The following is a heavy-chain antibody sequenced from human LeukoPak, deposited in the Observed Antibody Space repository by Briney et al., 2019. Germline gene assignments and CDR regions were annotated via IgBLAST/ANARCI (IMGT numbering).Heavy chain of an antibody. CDR3: ARDQYDTWSRRGNFDS. CDR1: GFTFGKYC. Sequence: PGGSLRLSCVASGFTFGKYCMSWVRQAPGKGLEWVANIKLDGSEKNYVDSVKGRFTISRDNTKNSLYLQMNSLRAEDTAVFYCARDQYDTWSRRGNFDSWGQGTLVIVFS. CDR2: IKLDGSEK. D-gene: IGHD3-3*01. V-gene: IGHV3-7*03. J-gene: IGHJ4*02.